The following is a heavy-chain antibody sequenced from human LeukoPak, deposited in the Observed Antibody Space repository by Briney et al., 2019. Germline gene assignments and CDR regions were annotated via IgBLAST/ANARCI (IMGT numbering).Heavy chain of an antibody. CDR2: IRYDGSNK. V-gene: IGHV3-30*02. CDR1: GFTFSSYG. CDR3: AKALMAGTYYDFWSGYYTPGGYFDY. D-gene: IGHD3-3*01. J-gene: IGHJ4*02. Sequence: GGSLRLSCAVSGFTFSSYGMHWVRQAPGKGLEWVAFIRYDGSNKYYADSVKGRFTISRDNSKNTLYLQMNSLRAEDTAVYYCAKALMAGTYYDFWSGYYTPGGYFDYWGQGTLVTVSS.